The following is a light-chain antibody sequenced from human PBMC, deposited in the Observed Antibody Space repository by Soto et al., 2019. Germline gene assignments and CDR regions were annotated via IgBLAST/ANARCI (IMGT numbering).Light chain of an antibody. Sequence: QSALTQPASVSGSPGQSITISCTGTSSDVGGYNYVSWYQQHPGKAPKLIIYEVSNRPSGVPNRFFGSKSGNTASLTISGLQAEDEAEYYCTSYTSSSTLDVFGTGTKAHRP. CDR1: SSDVGGYNY. V-gene: IGLV2-14*01. CDR3: TSYTSSSTLDV. CDR2: EVS. J-gene: IGLJ1*01.